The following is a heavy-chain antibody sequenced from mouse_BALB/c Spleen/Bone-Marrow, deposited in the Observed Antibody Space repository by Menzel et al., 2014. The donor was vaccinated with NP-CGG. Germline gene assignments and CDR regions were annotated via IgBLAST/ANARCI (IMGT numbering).Heavy chain of an antibody. CDR3: AEGYDSWFAY. Sequence: EVQLQQSGAELVKPGASVKLSCTASGFNIEDTYVHWVKQRPEQGLEWIGGIDPANGNTKYDSKFQGKATVTSDTSSNTAYLHLNSLTSEDTAVYYCAEGYDSWFAYWGQGTLVTVSA. J-gene: IGHJ3*01. CDR1: GFNIEDTY. V-gene: IGHV14-3*02. D-gene: IGHD2-2*01. CDR2: IDPANGNT.